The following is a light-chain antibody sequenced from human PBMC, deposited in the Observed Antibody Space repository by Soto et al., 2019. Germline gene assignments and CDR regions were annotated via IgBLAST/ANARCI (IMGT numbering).Light chain of an antibody. CDR2: GNS. Sequence: QAVVTQPPSVSGAPGQRVTISCTGSSSNIGAGYDVNWYQQLPGTVPKLLISGNSDRPSGVPDRFSGSKSGTSASLAITGLQAEDEADYYCQSFDNSLGGYVFGTGTKLTVL. CDR3: QSFDNSLGGYV. V-gene: IGLV1-40*01. CDR1: SSNIGAGYD. J-gene: IGLJ1*01.